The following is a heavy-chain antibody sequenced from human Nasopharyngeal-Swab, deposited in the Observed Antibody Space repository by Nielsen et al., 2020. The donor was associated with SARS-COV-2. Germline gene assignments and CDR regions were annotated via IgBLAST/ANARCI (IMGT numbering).Heavy chain of an antibody. CDR3: ARLTRRSGRDVYYYMDV. J-gene: IGHJ6*03. Sequence: VRQMPGKGLAWMGITYPGDSDTRYSPSSQGHVTISADKSISTAYLQWSSLKASDTAMYYCARLTRRSGRDVYYYMDVWGKGTTVTVSS. V-gene: IGHV5-51*01. CDR2: TYPGDSDT. D-gene: IGHD2-15*01.